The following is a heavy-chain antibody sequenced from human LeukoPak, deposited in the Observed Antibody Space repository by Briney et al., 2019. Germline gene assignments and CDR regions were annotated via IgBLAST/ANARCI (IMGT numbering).Heavy chain of an antibody. CDR3: ARENAPTYYDFWSGYYTPHLDALIHGRYTRWFAP. Sequence: PSQTLSLTCAVSGGSISSGGYSWSWIRQPPGKGLEWIGYIYHSGSTYYNPSLKSRVTISVDRSKNQFSLKLSSVTAADTAVYYCARENAPTYYDFWSGYYTPHLDALIHGRYTRWFAPWGQGTLVTVSS. V-gene: IGHV4-30-2*01. D-gene: IGHD3-3*01. CDR2: IYHSGST. J-gene: IGHJ5*02. CDR1: GGSISSGGYS.